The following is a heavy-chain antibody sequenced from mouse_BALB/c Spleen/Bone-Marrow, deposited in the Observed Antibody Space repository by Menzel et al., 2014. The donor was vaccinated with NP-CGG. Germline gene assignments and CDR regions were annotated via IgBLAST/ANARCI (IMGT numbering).Heavy chain of an antibody. CDR1: GFTFSSYG. CDR3: AREKYYGNGRIFEY. D-gene: IGHD1-1*01. J-gene: IGHJ2*01. CDR2: INSNGGST. Sequence: EVQVVESGGGLVQPGGSLKLSCAASGFTFSSYGMTCVRQTPDKRLELVATINSNGGSTYYPDSVKGRFTISRDNAKNPLYLQMSSLKSEDTAMYYCAREKYYGNGRIFEYWGQGTTLTVSS. V-gene: IGHV5-6-3*01.